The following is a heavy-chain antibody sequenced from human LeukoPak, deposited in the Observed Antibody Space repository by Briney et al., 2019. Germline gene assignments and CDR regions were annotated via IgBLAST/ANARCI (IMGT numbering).Heavy chain of an antibody. CDR2: IYHSGST. D-gene: IGHD6-13*01. CDR1: GGSISSSNW. Sequence: PSETLSLTCAVSGGSISSSNWWSWVRQPPGKGLEWIGEIYHSGSTNYNPSLKSRVTISVDKSKNQFSLKLSSVTAADTAVYYCARDEKQQLVPYYGMDVWGQGTTVTVSS. CDR3: ARDEKQQLVPYYGMDV. J-gene: IGHJ6*02. V-gene: IGHV4-4*02.